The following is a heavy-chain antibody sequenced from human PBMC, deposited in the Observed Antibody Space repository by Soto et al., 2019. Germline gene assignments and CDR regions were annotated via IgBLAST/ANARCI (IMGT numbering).Heavy chain of an antibody. CDR1: GFTFSNFA. V-gene: IGHV3-23*05. J-gene: IGHJ3*01. Sequence: EVQLLESGGGLVQPWGSLRLSCAASGFTFSNFAMSWVRQAPGKGLEWVSTIDSSGSRYYADSVKGRFTISRDNSNNTLYLQMTSVRAEDTAKYSCAKRQTVTTWRYDPFDVGGQGTMVTVSS. CDR3: AKRQTVTTWRYDPFDV. D-gene: IGHD4-17*01. CDR2: IDSSGSR.